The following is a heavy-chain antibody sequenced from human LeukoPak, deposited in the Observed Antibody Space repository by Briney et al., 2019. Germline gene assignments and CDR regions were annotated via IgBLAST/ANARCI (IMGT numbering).Heavy chain of an antibody. CDR3: VVVVEPPDSDGFDV. D-gene: IGHD1-14*01. J-gene: IGHJ3*01. V-gene: IGHV3-74*03. CDR2: INGDGSNT. CDR1: GFTFSSHW. Sequence: GGSLRLSCAASGFTFSSHWMHWVRQAPGKGLVWVSRINGDGSNTTYADSVKGRFTISRDNARNTLSLQMNSLTIEDTAVYYCVVVVEPPDSDGFDVWGQGTMITVSS.